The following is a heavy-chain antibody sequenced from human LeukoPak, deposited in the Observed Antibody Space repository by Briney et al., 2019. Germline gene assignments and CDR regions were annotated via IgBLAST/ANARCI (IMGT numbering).Heavy chain of an antibody. J-gene: IGHJ4*02. D-gene: IGHD3-3*01. CDR1: GFTFSSYA. Sequence: GGSLRLSCAASGFTFSSYAMSWVRQAPGKGLEWVSAISGSGGSTYYADSVKGRFTISRDNSKNTLYLQMNSLRAEDTAVYYCAKVNDFWSGSTNFDYWGQGTLVTVSS. CDR3: AKVNDFWSGSTNFDY. CDR2: ISGSGGST. V-gene: IGHV3-23*01.